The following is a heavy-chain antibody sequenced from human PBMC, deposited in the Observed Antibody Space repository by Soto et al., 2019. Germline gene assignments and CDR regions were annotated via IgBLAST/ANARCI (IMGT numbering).Heavy chain of an antibody. CDR2: ISGSGDST. V-gene: IGHV3-23*01. D-gene: IGHD6-19*01. Sequence: GGSLRLSCAASGFTFSTYAMDWVRQAPGKGLEWVSGISGSGDSTYYADSVKGRFTVSRDNSKNTLYLQMNSLRAEDTAVFYCAKERSSGWSFDYWGQGTLVTVSS. CDR3: AKERSSGWSFDY. J-gene: IGHJ4*02. CDR1: GFTFSTYA.